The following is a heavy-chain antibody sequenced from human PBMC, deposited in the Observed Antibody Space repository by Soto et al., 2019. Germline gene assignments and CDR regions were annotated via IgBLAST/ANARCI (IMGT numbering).Heavy chain of an antibody. J-gene: IGHJ4*02. CDR3: ARGDSFDY. Sequence: QVQLQESGPGLVKPSETLSLTCTVSGGSISSYYWSWIRQPPGKGLEWIGYIYYSGSTNYNPCLKSRVTISVDTSKNQFSLKLSSVTAADTAVYYCARGDSFDYWGQGTLVTVSS. CDR2: IYYSGST. CDR1: GGSISSYY. V-gene: IGHV4-59*01.